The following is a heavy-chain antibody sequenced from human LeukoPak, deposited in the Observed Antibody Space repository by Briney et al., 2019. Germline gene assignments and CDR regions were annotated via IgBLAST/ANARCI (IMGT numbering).Heavy chain of an antibody. D-gene: IGHD3-22*01. V-gene: IGHV3-9*03. CDR3: VKDNYRMSSGYLFERAFDI. Sequence: GRSLRLSCAASGFTFDDYAMHWVRQAPGKGLEWVSGISWNSGSIGYADSVKGRFTISRDNAKNSLYLQMNSLRAEDMALYYCVKDNYRMSSGYLFERAFDIWGQGTMVTVSS. J-gene: IGHJ3*02. CDR2: ISWNSGSI. CDR1: GFTFDDYA.